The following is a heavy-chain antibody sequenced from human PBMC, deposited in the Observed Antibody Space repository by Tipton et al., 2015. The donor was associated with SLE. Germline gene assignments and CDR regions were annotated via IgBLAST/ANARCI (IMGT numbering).Heavy chain of an antibody. CDR2: IRYDGSNK. Sequence: SLRLSCAASGFTFSSYGMHWVRQAPGKGLEWVAFIRYDGSNKYYADSVKGRFTISRDNSKNTLYLQMNSLRAEDTAVYYCAKPLITTVTTGYYGMDVWGQGTTVTVSS. J-gene: IGHJ6*02. CDR3: AKPLITTVTTGYYGMDV. CDR1: GFTFSSYG. D-gene: IGHD4-17*01. V-gene: IGHV3-30*02.